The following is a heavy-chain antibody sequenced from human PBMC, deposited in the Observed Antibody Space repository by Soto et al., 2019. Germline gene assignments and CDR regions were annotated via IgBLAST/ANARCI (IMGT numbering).Heavy chain of an antibody. Sequence: PGGSLRLSCVASGITFRSYSMSWFRQAPGKGLEWVSSITSDSSDIYYADSVKGRFTISRDNGENSLYLQMTSLGAEDTGVYYCATTYCSGGYCFSSEYWGQGVLVTVSS. V-gene: IGHV3-21*01. CDR2: ITSDSSDI. CDR3: ATTYCSGGYCFSSEY. J-gene: IGHJ4*02. D-gene: IGHD2-15*01. CDR1: GITFRSYS.